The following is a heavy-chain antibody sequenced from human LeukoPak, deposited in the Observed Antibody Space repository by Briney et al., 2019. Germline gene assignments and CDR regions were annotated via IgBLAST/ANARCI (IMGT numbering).Heavy chain of an antibody. CDR1: YV. V-gene: IGHV3-23*01. Sequence: YVMSWVRQAPGKGLEWVSGISGSGDSTYYADFVKGRFTISRDNSKNALYLQMNSLRAEDTAVYYCAKDKRMDVWGLGTTVTVSS. CDR3: AKDKRMDV. CDR2: ISGSGDST. J-gene: IGHJ6*02.